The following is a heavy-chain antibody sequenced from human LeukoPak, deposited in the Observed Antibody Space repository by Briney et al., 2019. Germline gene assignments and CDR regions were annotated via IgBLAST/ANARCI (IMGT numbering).Heavy chain of an antibody. CDR2: ISSSGRT. CDR1: GASISSGDYY. Sequence: PSETLSLTCTVSGASISSGDYYWSWIRQPPGKGLEWIGYISSSGRTYYNPSLKSRITVSIDTAKNQFSLKVNSVTAADTAVYYCARGQYGSGIAYWGQGILVTVSS. D-gene: IGHD3-10*01. CDR3: ARGQYGSGIAY. J-gene: IGHJ4*02. V-gene: IGHV4-30-4*01.